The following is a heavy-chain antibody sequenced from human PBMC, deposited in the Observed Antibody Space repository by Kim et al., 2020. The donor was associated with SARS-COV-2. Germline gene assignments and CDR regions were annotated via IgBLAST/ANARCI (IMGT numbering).Heavy chain of an antibody. V-gene: IGHV3-11*01. Sequence: GGSLRLSCAGSGFTFSDYYMTWVRQAPGKGLVWLSYISSSGTGIFYEDSVKGRFTVSRDNMYNSVYLQMNNLRADDTAIYYCARALQRDYYGLDVWGRGTTVTVSS. J-gene: IGHJ6*02. D-gene: IGHD4-4*01. CDR3: ARALQRDYYGLDV. CDR1: GFTFSDYY. CDR2: ISSSGTGI.